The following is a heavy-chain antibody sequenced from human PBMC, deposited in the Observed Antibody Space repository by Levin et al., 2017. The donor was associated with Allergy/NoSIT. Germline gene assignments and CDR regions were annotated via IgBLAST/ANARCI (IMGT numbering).Heavy chain of an antibody. CDR3: SPYYVWGSYRYAFDI. CDR2: IKSQADGGTV. D-gene: IGHD3-16*02. CDR1: GFTFNNAW. J-gene: IGHJ3*02. Sequence: GGSLRLSCAASGFTFNNAWMNWVRQAPGKGLEWVGRIKSQADGGTVDNAAPVKGRFSISRDDSKNTLYLHMNSLETEDTAVYYCSPYYVWGSYRYAFDIWGVGTMVTVSS. V-gene: IGHV3-15*01.